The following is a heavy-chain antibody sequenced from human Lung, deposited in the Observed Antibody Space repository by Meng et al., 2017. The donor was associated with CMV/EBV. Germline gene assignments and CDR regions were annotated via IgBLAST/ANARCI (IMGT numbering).Heavy chain of an antibody. V-gene: IGHV1-8*01. D-gene: IGHD2-15*01. J-gene: IGHJ5*02. CDR3: ARGNCSGGSCTVFEP. CDR1: AYTLTSFY. Sequence: AVVHKHGASVKCSFQASAYTLTSFYMNWVRQATGKGLEWMGWMNHNSGNTGYAQKFKGRVTMTRNTYISTALMVLSSLSSEDTAVYYFARGNCSGGSCTVFEPWGQGTLVTVSS. CDR2: MNHNSGNT.